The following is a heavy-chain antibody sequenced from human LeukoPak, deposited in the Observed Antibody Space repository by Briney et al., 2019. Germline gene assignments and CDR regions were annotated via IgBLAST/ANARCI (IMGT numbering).Heavy chain of an antibody. J-gene: IGHJ4*02. V-gene: IGHV1-2*06. CDR1: GYTFTGYY. Sequence: ASVKVFCKASGYTFTGYYMHWVRQAPGQGLEWMGRINPNSGGTNYAQKFQGRVTMTRDTPISTAYMELSRLRSDDTAVYYCARGSLTGYYRFDYWGQGTLVTVSS. CDR3: ARGSLTGYYRFDY. CDR2: INPNSGGT. D-gene: IGHD3-9*01.